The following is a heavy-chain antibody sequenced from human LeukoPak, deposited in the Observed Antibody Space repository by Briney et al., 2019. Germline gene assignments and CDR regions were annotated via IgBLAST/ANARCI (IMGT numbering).Heavy chain of an antibody. D-gene: IGHD3-22*01. CDR2: IRYDGSNK. CDR3: ARDADYYDSSGPFDY. Sequence: GGSLRLSCAASGFTFSSYGMHWVRQAPGKGLEWVAFIRYDGSNKYYADSVKGRFTISRDNSKNTLYLQMNSLRAEDTAVYYCARDADYYDSSGPFDYWGQGTLVTVSS. J-gene: IGHJ4*02. CDR1: GFTFSSYG. V-gene: IGHV3-30*02.